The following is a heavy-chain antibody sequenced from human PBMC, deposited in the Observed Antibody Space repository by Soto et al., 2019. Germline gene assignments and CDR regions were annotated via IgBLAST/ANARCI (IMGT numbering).Heavy chain of an antibody. D-gene: IGHD3-22*01. CDR2: INPITGGT. CDR3: ARIFYDSSDRDYFDL. Sequence: SVKVSCKASGYTFTSYYIHWVRQAPGQGLEWMGWINPITGGTNYAPKFQGRVTMTRDTSITTAYMELSRLRSDDTAVYYCARIFYDSSDRDYFDLSGQAPLGSVSS. V-gene: IGHV1-2*02. J-gene: IGHJ4*02. CDR1: GYTFTSYY.